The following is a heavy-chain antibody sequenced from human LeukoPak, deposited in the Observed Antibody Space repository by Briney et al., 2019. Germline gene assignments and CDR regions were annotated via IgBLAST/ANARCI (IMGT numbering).Heavy chain of an antibody. CDR3: ARDYYGSGSSDSFAY. V-gene: IGHV1-46*01. CDR1: GYTFTSYC. J-gene: IGHJ4*02. Sequence: ASVKVSCKASGYTFTSYCMHWVRQAPGQGLEWMGIINPSGGSTSYAQKFQGRVTMTRDMSTSTVYMELSSLRSEDTAVYYCARDYYGSGSSDSFAYWGQGTLVTVSS. D-gene: IGHD3-10*01. CDR2: INPSGGST.